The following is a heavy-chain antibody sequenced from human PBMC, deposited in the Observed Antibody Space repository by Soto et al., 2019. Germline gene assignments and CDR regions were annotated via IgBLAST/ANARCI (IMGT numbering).Heavy chain of an antibody. CDR3: ARSPGGNTPSDFDY. Sequence: ASVKVSCKASGYTFTSYGISWVRQAPGQGLEWMGWMSAYNGNTNYAQKLQGRVTMTTDTSTSTAYMELRSLRSDDTAVYYCARSPGGNTPSDFDYWGQGTLVTVSS. D-gene: IGHD2-15*01. J-gene: IGHJ4*02. CDR2: MSAYNGNT. CDR1: GYTFTSYG. V-gene: IGHV1-18*01.